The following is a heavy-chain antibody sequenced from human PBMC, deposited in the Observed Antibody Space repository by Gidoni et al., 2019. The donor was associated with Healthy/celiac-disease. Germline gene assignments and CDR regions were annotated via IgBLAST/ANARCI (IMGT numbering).Heavy chain of an antibody. CDR3: SCYGRYWFDP. CDR2: INHSGST. D-gene: IGHD2-2*01. V-gene: IGHV4-34*01. Sequence: QVQLQQWGAGRLKPSETMSRTCAVYGGSFSGDYWSWIRQPPGKGLEWIGEINHSGSTTYNPSLKSRVTISVDTSKNQFSLKLSSVTAADTAVYYCSCYGRYWFDPWGQGTLVTVSS. CDR1: GGSFSGDY. J-gene: IGHJ5*02.